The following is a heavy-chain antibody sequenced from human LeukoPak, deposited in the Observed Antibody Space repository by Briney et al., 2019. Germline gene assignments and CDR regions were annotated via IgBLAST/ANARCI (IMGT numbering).Heavy chain of an antibody. V-gene: IGHV3-11*05. CDR1: EFTFSDYY. Sequence: GGSLRLSCAASEFTFSDYYMSWIRQAPGKGLEWVSYISSSGSDTDYADSVKGRFTIYRDNDKNSLFLQKNSLRAEDTALYYCARGHHGMEVWGRGTTVIVSS. CDR3: ARGHHGMEV. J-gene: IGHJ6*02. CDR2: ISSSGSDT.